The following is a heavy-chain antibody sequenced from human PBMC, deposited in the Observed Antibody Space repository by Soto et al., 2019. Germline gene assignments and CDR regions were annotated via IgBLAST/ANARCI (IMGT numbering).Heavy chain of an antibody. CDR1: GGSISSSSYY. Sequence: QLQLQESGLGLVKPSETLSLTCTVSGGSISSSSYYWGWIRQPPGKGLEWIGSIYYSGSTYYNPSLKSRVTISVDTSKNQFSLKLSSVTAADTAVYYCARDSSGWWGLDYWGQGTLVTVSS. CDR3: ARDSSGWWGLDY. CDR2: IYYSGST. V-gene: IGHV4-39*02. J-gene: IGHJ4*02. D-gene: IGHD6-19*01.